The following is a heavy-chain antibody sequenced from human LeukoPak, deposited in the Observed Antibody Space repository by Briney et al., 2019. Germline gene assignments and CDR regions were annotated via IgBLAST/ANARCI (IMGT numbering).Heavy chain of an antibody. Sequence: SETLSLTCAVYGGSFSGNYWTLIRQTPGKGLEWIGESSHTGDITGYNPSLKGRATISVDSSKNQLSLKLTSVTAADTGVYYCARVPDFIARPCDSWGPGTLVTVSS. CDR3: ARVPDFIARPCDS. CDR2: SSHTGDIT. D-gene: IGHD2-21*01. J-gene: IGHJ4*02. CDR1: GGSFSGNY. V-gene: IGHV4-34*01.